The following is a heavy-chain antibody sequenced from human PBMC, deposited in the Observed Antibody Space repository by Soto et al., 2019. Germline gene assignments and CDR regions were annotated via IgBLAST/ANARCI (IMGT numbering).Heavy chain of an antibody. V-gene: IGHV4-31*03. CDR2: IYYSGST. CDR1: GASISSGGYY. D-gene: IGHD3-3*01. Sequence: SETLSLSCTVSGASISSGGYYWSWIRQHPGKGLEWIGYIYYSGSTYYNPSLKSRITISVDTSKNQFSLKLSSVTAADTAVYYCARSKRIMVFGVLIIPRWFAPWGQGTLVTVSS. CDR3: ARSKRIMVFGVLIIPRWFAP. J-gene: IGHJ5*02.